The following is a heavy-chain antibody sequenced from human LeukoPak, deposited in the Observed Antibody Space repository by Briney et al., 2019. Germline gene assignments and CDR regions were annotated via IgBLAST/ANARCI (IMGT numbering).Heavy chain of an antibody. Sequence: AVKVSCKASGGTFSSYAISWVRQAPGQGLEWMGGIIPIFGTANYAQKFQGRVTITADESTSTAYMELSSLRSEDTAVSYCATDPGGYFDYWGQGTLVTVSS. V-gene: IGHV1-69*01. D-gene: IGHD3-10*01. CDR1: GGTFSSYA. CDR3: ATDPGGYFDY. J-gene: IGHJ4*02. CDR2: IIPIFGTA.